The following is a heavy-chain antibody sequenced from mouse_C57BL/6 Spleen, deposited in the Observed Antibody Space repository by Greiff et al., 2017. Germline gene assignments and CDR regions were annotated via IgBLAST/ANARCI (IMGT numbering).Heavy chain of an antibody. CDR2: IDPSDSYT. J-gene: IGHJ1*03. Sequence: QVQLQQPGAELVRPGTSVKLSCKASGYTFTSYWMHWVKQRPGQGLEWIGVIDPSDSYTNYNQKFKGKATLTVDTSSSTAYMQLSSLTSEDSAVYYCARAGDGSNPHWYFDVWGTGTTVTVSS. CDR1: GYTFTSYW. CDR3: ARAGDGSNPHWYFDV. D-gene: IGHD1-1*01. V-gene: IGHV1-59*01.